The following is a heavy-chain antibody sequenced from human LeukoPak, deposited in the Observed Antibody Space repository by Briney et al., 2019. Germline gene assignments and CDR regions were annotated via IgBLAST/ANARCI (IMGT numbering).Heavy chain of an antibody. CDR2: INPSGGST. CDR1: GYTFTSYY. D-gene: IGHD3-22*01. J-gene: IGHJ4*02. V-gene: IGHV1-46*01. Sequence: WASVKVSCKASGYTFTSYYMHWVRQAPGQGLEWMGIINPSGGSTSYAQKFQGRVTMTRDTSTSTVYMELSSLRSEDTAVYYCARGGSGGTEGYDSSGPFPNFDYWGQGTLVTVSS. CDR3: ARGGSGGTEGYDSSGPFPNFDY.